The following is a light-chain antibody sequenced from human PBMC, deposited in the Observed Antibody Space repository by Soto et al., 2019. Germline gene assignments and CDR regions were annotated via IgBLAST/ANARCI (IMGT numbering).Light chain of an antibody. CDR1: QSVSSSY. V-gene: IGKV3-20*01. CDR2: GAS. Sequence: EIVLTQSPGTLSLSPGERATLSCRASQSVSSSYLAWYQQKPGQAPRLLIYGASSRDTCIPDRFSGSGSGTDFTLTISRLEPEDFAVYYCQQYGSSPFGGGTKVEIK. J-gene: IGKJ4*01. CDR3: QQYGSSP.